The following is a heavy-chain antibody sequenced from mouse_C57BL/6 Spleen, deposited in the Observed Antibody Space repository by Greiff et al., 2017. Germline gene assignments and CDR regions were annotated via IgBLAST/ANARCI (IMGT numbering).Heavy chain of an antibody. CDR1: GYTFTSYT. CDR2: INPSSGYT. Sequence: QVQLQQSGAELARPGASVKVSCKASGYTFTSYTMHWVKQRPGPGLEWIGYINPSSGYTKYNQKVKDKATLTADKSSRTAYMQLSSLTSEDSAVYYCTRGLCNYFDYWGQGTTLTVSS. D-gene: IGHD3-3*01. J-gene: IGHJ2*01. V-gene: IGHV1-4*01. CDR3: TRGLCNYFDY.